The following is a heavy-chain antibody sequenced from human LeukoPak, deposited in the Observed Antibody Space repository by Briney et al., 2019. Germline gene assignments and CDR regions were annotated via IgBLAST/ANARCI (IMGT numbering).Heavy chain of an antibody. CDR3: ARDPPHDFSSSRPFYYMDV. CDR2: ISGSVNTI. J-gene: IGHJ6*03. D-gene: IGHD3-3*01. Sequence: GGSLRLSCVASGFTFSSYIMNWVRQAPGKGLEWVSYISGSVNTIYYADSVKGRFTISRDNAKNSLYLQMESLRAEDTAVYYCARDPPHDFSSSRPFYYMDVWGKGTTVTVSS. CDR1: GFTFSSYI. V-gene: IGHV3-48*01.